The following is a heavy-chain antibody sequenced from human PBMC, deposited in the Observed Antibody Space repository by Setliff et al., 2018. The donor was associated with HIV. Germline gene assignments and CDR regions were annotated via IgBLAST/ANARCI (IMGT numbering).Heavy chain of an antibody. D-gene: IGHD2-21*02. CDR2: IYTRGNT. Sequence: SETLSLTCSVSGASITSHNWSWIRQAAGKGLKWIGRIYTRGNTNYNPSLRSRVTMSVDTSKNQFSLKVTSVTAADTAVYYCTRDLWGDDYYYNNMDVWG. J-gene: IGHJ6*03. CDR1: GASITSHN. V-gene: IGHV4-4*07. CDR3: TRDLWGDDYYYNNMDV.